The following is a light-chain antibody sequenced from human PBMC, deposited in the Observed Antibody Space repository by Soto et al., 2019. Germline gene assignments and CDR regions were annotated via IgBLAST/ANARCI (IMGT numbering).Light chain of an antibody. J-gene: IGLJ2*01. Sequence: QSALTQPASVSGSPGQSITISCTGTSNDIGNYNYVSWYQQHPGKAPKLMIYEVSNRPSGVSHRFSGSKSGNTASLTISGLQAEDEADYYCSSYTSSSTLFGGGTKLTVL. CDR1: SNDIGNYNY. V-gene: IGLV2-14*01. CDR2: EVS. CDR3: SSYTSSSTL.